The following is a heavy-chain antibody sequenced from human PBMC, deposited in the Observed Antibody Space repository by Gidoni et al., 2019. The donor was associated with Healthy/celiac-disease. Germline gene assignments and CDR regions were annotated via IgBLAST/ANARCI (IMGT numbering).Heavy chain of an antibody. Sequence: EVQLVESGGGLVQPGGSLRLSCAASGFTFSSYAMHWVRQAPGKGLEYVSAISSNGGSTYYAHSVKGRFTISRDNSKNTLYLQMGSLRAEDMAVYYCARGGYMIVVATPDYWGQGTLVTVSS. CDR1: GFTFSSYA. D-gene: IGHD3-22*01. CDR3: ARGGYMIVVATPDY. CDR2: ISSNGGST. J-gene: IGHJ4*02. V-gene: IGHV3-64*01.